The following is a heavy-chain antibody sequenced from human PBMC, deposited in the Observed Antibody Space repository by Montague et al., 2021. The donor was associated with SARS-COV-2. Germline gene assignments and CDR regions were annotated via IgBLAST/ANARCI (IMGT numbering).Heavy chain of an antibody. J-gene: IGHJ4*02. Sequence: SETLSLTCTVSGGSISSSNYYWGWIRQPPGKGLEWIGSIYYSGTTYYNPSLQSRVTISVDTSKKQFSLKLSSVTAADTAVYYCARETYTSGWSQQFDYWGRGTLVTVSS. D-gene: IGHD6-19*01. CDR1: GGSISSSNYY. V-gene: IGHV4-39*01. CDR2: IYYSGTT. CDR3: ARETYTSGWSQQFDY.